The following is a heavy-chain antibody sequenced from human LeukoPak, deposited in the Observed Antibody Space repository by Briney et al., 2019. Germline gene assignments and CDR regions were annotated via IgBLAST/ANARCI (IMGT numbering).Heavy chain of an antibody. CDR2: IYYSEST. CDR1: DGSISSSSYY. J-gene: IGHJ4*02. V-gene: IGHV4-39*01. Sequence: PSETLSLTCTVSDGSISSSSYYWGWIRQPPGKGLEWIGSIYYSESTYYNPSLKSRVTISVDTSKNQFSLKLSSVTAADTAVYYCARHRTYSNYYFDYWGQGTLVTVSS. CDR3: ARHRTYSNYYFDY. D-gene: IGHD4-11*01.